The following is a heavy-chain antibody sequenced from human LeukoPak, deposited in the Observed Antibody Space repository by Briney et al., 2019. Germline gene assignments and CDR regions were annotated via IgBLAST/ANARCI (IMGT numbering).Heavy chain of an antibody. CDR2: IYPIDSET. CDR1: GHTFNNYW. J-gene: IGHJ6*03. Sequence: GESLKISCKGSGHTFNNYWIAWVRQMPGKGLEWMGIIYPIDSETRYSPSFQGQVTFSADKSISTAYLQWSSLKASDTAMYYCARHRLSSYTYMDVWGKGTTVTISS. V-gene: IGHV5-51*01. D-gene: IGHD5-12*01. CDR3: ARHRLSSYTYMDV.